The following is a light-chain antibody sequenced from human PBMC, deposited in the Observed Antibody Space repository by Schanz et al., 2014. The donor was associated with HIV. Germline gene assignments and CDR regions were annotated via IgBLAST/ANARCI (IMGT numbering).Light chain of an antibody. Sequence: QSALTQPASVSGSPGQSITISCTGTSNDVGGHNYVSWYQQHPGKAPKLMIYDVSNRPSGVPDRFSGSKSGNTASLTVSGLQAEDEADYYCSSYAGSNKNVFGTGTKLTVL. J-gene: IGLJ1*01. V-gene: IGLV2-8*01. CDR3: SSYAGSNKNV. CDR1: SNDVGGHNY. CDR2: DVS.